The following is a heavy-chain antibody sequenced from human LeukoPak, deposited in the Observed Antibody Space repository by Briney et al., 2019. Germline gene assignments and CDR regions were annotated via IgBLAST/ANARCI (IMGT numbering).Heavy chain of an antibody. V-gene: IGHV4-4*09. Sequence: SETLSLTCTVSNGSISSYHWSWVRQPPGKGLEWIGYILTSGTTNYNPSLKSRLTISVDTSKNQFTLKLNSVTAADTAVYYCARFVVVVAARYNWFDPWGQGTLVTVSS. D-gene: IGHD2-15*01. CDR1: NGSISSYH. CDR3: ARFVVVVAARYNWFDP. CDR2: ILTSGTT. J-gene: IGHJ5*02.